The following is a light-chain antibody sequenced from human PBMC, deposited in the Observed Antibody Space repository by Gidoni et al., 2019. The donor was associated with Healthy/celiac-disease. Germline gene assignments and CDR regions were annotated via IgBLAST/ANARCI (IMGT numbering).Light chain of an antibody. CDR3: QQSYSTPLFT. Sequence: DIQMTQSPSSLSASVGDRVTITCRASQSISSYLNWYQQKPGKATKLLIYAASSLQSGVPSRFSGSGSGTDFTLTISSLQHEDFATYYCQQSYSTPLFTFXPXTKVXIK. CDR2: AAS. V-gene: IGKV1-39*01. CDR1: QSISSY. J-gene: IGKJ3*01.